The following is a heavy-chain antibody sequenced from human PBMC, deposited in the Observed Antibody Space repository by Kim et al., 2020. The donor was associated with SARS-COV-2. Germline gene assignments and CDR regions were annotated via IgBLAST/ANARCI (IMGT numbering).Heavy chain of an antibody. J-gene: IGHJ4*02. Sequence: GESLKISCKGYGYSFTNYWIAWVRQMPGKGLQWMGIIYPGDSDTRYSPSFQGQVTISADKSTTTAYLQWSSLKASDTAMYYCARHNFFVDYWGQGTLVTVSS. CDR2: IYPGDSDT. CDR3: ARHNFFVDY. CDR1: GYSFTNYW. V-gene: IGHV5-51*01.